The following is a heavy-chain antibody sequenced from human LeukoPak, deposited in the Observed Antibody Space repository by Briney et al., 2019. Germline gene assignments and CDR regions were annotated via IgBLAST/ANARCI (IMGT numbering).Heavy chain of an antibody. J-gene: IGHJ2*01. D-gene: IGHD2/OR15-2a*01. CDR1: GGSFSSYY. CDR2: INHSSST. CDR3: ARPAQNRGLYFDL. Sequence: PSETLSLTCAVYGGSFSSYYWNWIRQPPGKGLEWVSEINHSSSTNYNPSLKSRVTISVAPSKNQFSLKLSFMTAADTAAYYCARPAQNRGLYFDLWGRGTLVTVSS. V-gene: IGHV4-34*01.